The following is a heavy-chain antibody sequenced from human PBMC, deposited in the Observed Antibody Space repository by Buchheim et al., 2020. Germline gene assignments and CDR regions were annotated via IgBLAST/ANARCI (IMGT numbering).Heavy chain of an antibody. Sequence: QVQLQESGPGLVKPSQTLSLTCTVSGGSISSGSYYWSWIRQPAGKGLEWIVRIYTSGRTNYNPSLKSRVTMSLDTSKNHISLKLSSVTAADTAVYYCARGRIQLWYYGMDVWGQGTT. CDR1: GGSISSGSYY. D-gene: IGHD5-18*01. J-gene: IGHJ6*02. CDR3: ARGRIQLWYYGMDV. V-gene: IGHV4-61*02. CDR2: IYTSGRT.